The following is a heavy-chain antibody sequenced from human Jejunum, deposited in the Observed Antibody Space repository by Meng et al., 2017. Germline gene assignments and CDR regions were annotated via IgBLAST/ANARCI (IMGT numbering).Heavy chain of an antibody. D-gene: IGHD6-13*01. V-gene: IGHV4-38-2*01. Sequence: SETLSLTCAVSGYSMSSGYYWGWIRQPPDKGLEWIASIYHSGTTYCNPSLKSRVTILLDRSKNQLSLKLSSVTAADTAVFYCARVSYHGSSWYFDIWGQGTMVTVS. CDR1: GYSMSSGYY. J-gene: IGHJ3*02. CDR2: IYHSGTT. CDR3: ARVSYHGSSWYFDI.